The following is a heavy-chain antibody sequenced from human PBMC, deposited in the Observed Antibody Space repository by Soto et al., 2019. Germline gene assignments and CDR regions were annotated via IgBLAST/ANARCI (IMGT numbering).Heavy chain of an antibody. CDR2: IYPGDSDN. CDR3: GRHVVRNYHISTGYYALDY. Sequence: PLVLQQVLRKGLWYNLTSHCVGRVRQRPGKSLEWMGIIYPGDSDNRYSPSFERQVTISADKSISTAYLQWSSLKASDTAMYYCGRHVVRNYHISTGYYALDYWGQGTLVTVSS. J-gene: IGHJ4*02. CDR1: WYNLTSHC. D-gene: IGHD3-9*01. V-gene: IGHV5-51*01.